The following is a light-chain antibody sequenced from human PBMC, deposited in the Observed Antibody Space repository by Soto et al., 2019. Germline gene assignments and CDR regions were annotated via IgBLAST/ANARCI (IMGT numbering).Light chain of an antibody. CDR3: QQTKGFPLT. V-gene: IGKV1-12*01. CDR1: QDINKY. CDR2: AAS. J-gene: IGKJ4*01. Sequence: DLQMTQSPSSLSASEGDRVTITCRASQDINKYLAWYQQIPGRAPKLLIFAASTLQSGVPSRFSASGSGTDFTLTVGGLQPEDAATYYCQQTKGFPLTFGGGTKVEIK.